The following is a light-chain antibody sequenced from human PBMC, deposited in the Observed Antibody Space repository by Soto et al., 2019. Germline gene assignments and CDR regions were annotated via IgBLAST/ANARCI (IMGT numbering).Light chain of an antibody. CDR2: GNI. V-gene: IGLV1-40*01. CDR3: QSYDSPLSARYL. CDR1: SSNIGAGYD. Sequence: QSVLTQPPSVSGAPGQRVTISCTGSSSNIGAGYDVHWYQQRPGTAPKLLIFGNINRPSGVPDRFSGSKSGTSASLAITGLQAEDEGDYYRQSYDSPLSARYLFRTGTQLTVL. J-gene: IGLJ1*01.